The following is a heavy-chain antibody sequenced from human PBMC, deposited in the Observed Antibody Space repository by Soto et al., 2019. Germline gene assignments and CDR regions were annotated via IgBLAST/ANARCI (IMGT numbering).Heavy chain of an antibody. Sequence: ASVKVSCKASGYSFSSYSIHWVRQAPGQGLEWMGVIRPTDGRTSHSQRFQGRITMTSDTSTSTVYMELNSLTSEDTAVYHCANSLVSGTVDSWGQGTLVTVSS. CDR2: IRPTDGRT. CDR3: ANSLVSGTVDS. V-gene: IGHV1-46*01. J-gene: IGHJ4*02. D-gene: IGHD6-13*01. CDR1: GYSFSSYS.